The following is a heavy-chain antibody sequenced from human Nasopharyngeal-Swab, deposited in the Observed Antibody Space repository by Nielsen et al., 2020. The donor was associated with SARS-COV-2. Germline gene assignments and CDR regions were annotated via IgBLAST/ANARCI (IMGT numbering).Heavy chain of an antibody. CDR1: GYIFTAYY. V-gene: IGHV1-2*06. Sequence: ASVKASCKASGYIFTAYYIHWVRQAPGQGLEWMGRINPHSGGTNYAQKFQGRVAMTRDTSVSTAYMELSGLRSDDTAVYYCAKDHPGAIDWFDSWGQGSLVTVSS. D-gene: IGHD2-2*01. J-gene: IGHJ5*01. CDR2: INPHSGGT. CDR3: AKDHPGAIDWFDS.